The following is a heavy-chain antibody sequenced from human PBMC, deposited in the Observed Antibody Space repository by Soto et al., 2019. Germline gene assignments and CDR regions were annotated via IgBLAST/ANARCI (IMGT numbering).Heavy chain of an antibody. CDR3: ARGLGYCSGGSCYLFDY. J-gene: IGHJ4*02. Sequence: QVQLQQWGAGLLKPSETLSLTCAVYDGSFSGYYWSWIRQPPGKGLEWIGEINHSGSTNYNPSLKSRVTISVDTSKNQFSLKLSSVTAADTAVYYCARGLGYCSGGSCYLFDYWGQGTLVTVSS. CDR1: DGSFSGYY. CDR2: INHSGST. D-gene: IGHD2-15*01. V-gene: IGHV4-34*01.